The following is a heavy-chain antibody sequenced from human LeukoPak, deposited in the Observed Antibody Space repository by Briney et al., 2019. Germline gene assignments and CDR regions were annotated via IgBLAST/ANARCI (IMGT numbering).Heavy chain of an antibody. Sequence: ASVTVSCKTSGFIFTGYYMHWVRQAPGQGLEWMGWINPNSGDTNYPQKFQGRVTMTRDTSITTVYLELSRLRSDDTAVYYCSRAGDTHDNFDYWGQGTLVTVSS. CDR2: INPNSGDT. J-gene: IGHJ4*02. V-gene: IGHV1-2*02. CDR3: SRAGDTHDNFDY. D-gene: IGHD3-16*01. CDR1: GFIFTGYY.